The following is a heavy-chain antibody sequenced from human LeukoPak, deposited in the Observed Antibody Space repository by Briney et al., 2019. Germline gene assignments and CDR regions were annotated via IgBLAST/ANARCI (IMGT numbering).Heavy chain of an antibody. Sequence: PSETLSLTCTVSGGSIGSYYWSWIRQPPGKGLEWIGYIYYSGSTNYNPSLKSRVTISVDTSKNQFSLKLSSVTAADTAVYYCAREVDTAMVDWGQGTLVTVSS. CDR3: AREVDTAMVD. D-gene: IGHD5-18*01. J-gene: IGHJ4*02. CDR1: GGSIGSYY. CDR2: IYYSGST. V-gene: IGHV4-59*01.